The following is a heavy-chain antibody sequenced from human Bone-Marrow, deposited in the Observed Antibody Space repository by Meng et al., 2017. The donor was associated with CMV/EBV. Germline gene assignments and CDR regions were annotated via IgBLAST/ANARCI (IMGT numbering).Heavy chain of an antibody. CDR3: VRGSTSLRDFDY. CDR1: GFTSSDHY. CDR2: IRNKANSYTT. V-gene: IGHV3-72*01. Sequence: GESLKISCAASGFTSSDHYMDWVRQAPGKGLEWVGRIRNKANSYTTAYAASVKGRVTISRDDSKNSLYLQINSLKTEDKAVYYCVRGSTSLRDFDYWGQGTLVTVSS. D-gene: IGHD6-6*01. J-gene: IGHJ4*02.